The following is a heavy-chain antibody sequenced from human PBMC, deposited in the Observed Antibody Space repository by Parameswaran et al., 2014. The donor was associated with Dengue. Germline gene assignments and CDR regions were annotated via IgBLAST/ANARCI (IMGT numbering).Heavy chain of an antibody. J-gene: IGHJ6*02. CDR3: ARVVLKIPQLLHTNYYFYNGMDV. D-gene: IGHD2-15*01. V-gene: IGHV3-30-3*01. CDR2: ISYDGSNK. Sequence: VRQMPGKGLEWVAVISYDGSNKYYADSVKGRFTTSRDNSKNTLYLQMNSLRVDDTARYYCARVVLKIPQLLHTNYYFYNGMDVWGQGTTVTVSS.